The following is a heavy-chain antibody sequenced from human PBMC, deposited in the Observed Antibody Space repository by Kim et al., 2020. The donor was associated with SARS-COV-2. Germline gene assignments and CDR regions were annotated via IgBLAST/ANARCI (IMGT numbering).Heavy chain of an antibody. CDR3: ARTYYGSGN. J-gene: IGHJ4*02. CDR2: GST. D-gene: IGHD3-10*01. Sequence: GSTNCNPSLKSRVTISVDTSKNQFSLKLSSVTAADTAVYYCARTYYGSGNWGQGTLVTVSS. V-gene: IGHV4-34*01.